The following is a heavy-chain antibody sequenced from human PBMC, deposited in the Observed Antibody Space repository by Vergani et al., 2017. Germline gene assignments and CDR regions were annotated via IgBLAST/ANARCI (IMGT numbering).Heavy chain of an antibody. CDR1: GFTFSSYS. CDR2: ISSSSTYI. CDR3: AKSMYSSGWSFDY. D-gene: IGHD6-19*01. J-gene: IGHJ4*02. Sequence: EVQLVESGGGLVQPGGSLRLSCAASGFTFSSYSMNWVRQAPGKGLEWVSSISSSSTYIYYADSVKGRFTISRDNAKNSLYLQMNSLRAEDTAVYYCAKSMYSSGWSFDYWGQGTLVTVSS. V-gene: IGHV3-21*01.